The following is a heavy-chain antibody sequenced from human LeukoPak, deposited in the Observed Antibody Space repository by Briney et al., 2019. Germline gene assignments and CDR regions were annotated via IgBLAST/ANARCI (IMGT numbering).Heavy chain of an antibody. V-gene: IGHV4-4*07. D-gene: IGHD3-9*01. J-gene: IGHJ4*02. CDR1: GGSISSYY. Sequence: PSETLSFTCTGPGGSISSYYWSWIRQPAGKGLEWIGRIYTSGSTNYNPSLKSRVTMSVDTSKNQFSLKLSSVTAADTAVYYCARARGDFDWLLLSWGQGTLVTVSS. CDR2: IYTSGST. CDR3: ARARGDFDWLLLS.